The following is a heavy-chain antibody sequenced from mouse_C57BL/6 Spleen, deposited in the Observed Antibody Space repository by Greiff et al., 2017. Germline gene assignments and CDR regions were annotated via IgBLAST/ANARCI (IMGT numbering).Heavy chain of an antibody. D-gene: IGHD2-4*01. J-gene: IGHJ2*01. CDR1: GYTFTDYE. V-gene: IGHV1-15*01. Sequence: VQLQQSGAELVRPGASVTLSCKASGYTFTDYEMHWVKQTPVHGLEWIGAIDPETGGTAYNQKFKGKAILTADKSSSTAYMELRSRTSEDSAVYYCTRRGLYYDPFDYWGQGTTLTVSS. CDR3: TRRGLYYDPFDY. CDR2: IDPETGGT.